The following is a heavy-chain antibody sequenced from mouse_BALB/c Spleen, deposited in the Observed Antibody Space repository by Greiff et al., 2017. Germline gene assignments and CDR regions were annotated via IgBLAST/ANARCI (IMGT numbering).Heavy chain of an antibody. CDR2: INPSTGYT. V-gene: IGHV1-4*01. D-gene: IGHD1-2*01. J-gene: IGHJ2*01. CDR1: GYTFTSYW. Sequence: VQLQQSGAELVRPGSSVKISCKASGYTFTSYWMHWVKQRPGQGLEWIGYINPSTGYTEYNQKFKDKATLTADKSSSTAYMQLSSLTSEDSAVYYCARLLRLPLDYWGQGTTLTVSS. CDR3: ARLLRLPLDY.